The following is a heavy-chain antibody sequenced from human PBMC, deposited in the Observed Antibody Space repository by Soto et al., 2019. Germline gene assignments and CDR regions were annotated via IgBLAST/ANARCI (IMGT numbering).Heavy chain of an antibody. CDR1: GGSISSYY. CDR2: IYYCGST. CDR3: ARVRRETYYYDSSGYLDY. Sequence: SETLSLTCTVSGGSISSYYWSWIRQPPGKGLEWIGYIYYCGSTNYNPSLKSRVTISVDTSKNKFSLKLSSVSAADTAVFYCARVRRETYYYDSSGYLDYWGQGTLVTVSS. V-gene: IGHV4-59*12. J-gene: IGHJ4*02. D-gene: IGHD3-22*01.